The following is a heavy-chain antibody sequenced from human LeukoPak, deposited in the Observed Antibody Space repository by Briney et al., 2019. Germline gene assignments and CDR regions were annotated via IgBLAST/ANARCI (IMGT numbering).Heavy chain of an antibody. CDR1: GGSISSYY. Sequence: SETLSLTCTVSGGSISSYYWSWIRQPPGKGLEWIGYIYYSGSTNYNPSLKSRVTISVDTSKNQFSLKLSSVTAADTAVYYCALAPSYYYYYMDVWGKGTTVTISS. CDR3: ALAPSYYYYYMDV. V-gene: IGHV4-59*01. D-gene: IGHD3-3*02. CDR2: IYYSGST. J-gene: IGHJ6*03.